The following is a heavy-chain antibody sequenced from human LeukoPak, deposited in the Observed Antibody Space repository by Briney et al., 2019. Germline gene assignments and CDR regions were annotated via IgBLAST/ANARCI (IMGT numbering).Heavy chain of an antibody. Sequence: SETLPHTCTVSGGSISSYYWSWIRQPPGKGLEWIGYIYTSGSTNYNPSLKSRVTISVDTSKNQFSLKLSSVTAADTAVYYCARYAVRGYYFDYWGQGTLVTVSS. CDR2: IYTSGST. D-gene: IGHD3-16*01. V-gene: IGHV4-4*09. J-gene: IGHJ4*02. CDR1: GGSISSYY. CDR3: ARYAVRGYYFDY.